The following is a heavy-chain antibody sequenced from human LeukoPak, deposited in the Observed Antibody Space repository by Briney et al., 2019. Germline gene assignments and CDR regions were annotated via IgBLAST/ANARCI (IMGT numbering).Heavy chain of an antibody. D-gene: IGHD6-19*01. CDR2: ISGSGGST. Sequence: GGSLRFSCAASGFTFSSYAMSWVRQARGKGLEWVSAISGSGGSTYYADSVKGRFTISRDNSKNTLYLQMNSLRAEDTAVYYCAGAAVGGLSQTQHWGQGTLVTVSS. J-gene: IGHJ4*02. V-gene: IGHV3-23*01. CDR1: GFTFSSYA. CDR3: AGAAVGGLSQTQH.